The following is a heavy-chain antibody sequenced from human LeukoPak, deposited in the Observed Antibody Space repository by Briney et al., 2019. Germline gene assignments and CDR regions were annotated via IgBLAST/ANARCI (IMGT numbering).Heavy chain of an antibody. Sequence: ASVKVSCKASGYTFTSYGISWVRQAPGQGLEWMGWISAYNGNTNYAQKLQGRVTMTTDTSTSTAYMELRSLRSDDTAVYYCARTVRCNPEKTLRYFDWVYPYRYYYSFMDGWGKGTTVNVYS. J-gene: IGHJ6*03. D-gene: IGHD3-9*01. CDR3: ARTVRCNPEKTLRYFDWVYPYRYYYSFMDG. V-gene: IGHV1-18*01. CDR1: GYTFTSYG. CDR2: ISAYNGNT.